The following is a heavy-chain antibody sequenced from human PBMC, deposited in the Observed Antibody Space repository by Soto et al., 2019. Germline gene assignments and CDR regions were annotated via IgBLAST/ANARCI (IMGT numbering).Heavy chain of an antibody. CDR1: GGTFSSYA. Sequence: QVQLVQSGAEVKKPGSSVKVSCKASGGTFSSYAISWVRQAPGQGLEWMGGIIPIFGTANYAQKFQGRVTIPADESTSKGYMELRSLRSEEPGVYYCVRFGEGGGYWGQGTLVTVSS. V-gene: IGHV1-69*01. CDR3: VRFGEGGGY. J-gene: IGHJ4*02. CDR2: IIPIFGTA. D-gene: IGHD3-16*01.